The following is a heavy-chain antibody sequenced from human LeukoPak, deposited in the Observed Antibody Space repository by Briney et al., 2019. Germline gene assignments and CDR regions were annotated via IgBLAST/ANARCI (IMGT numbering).Heavy chain of an antibody. CDR2: IRSKAYGGTT. CDR1: GFXFGDYA. J-gene: IGHJ4*02. V-gene: IGHV3-49*04. D-gene: IGHD4-17*01. CDR3: TRDRRGDYPHFDY. Sequence: PGRSLRLSCTASGFXFGDYAISWVRQAPGKGLEWVGFIRSKAYGGTTEYAASVKGRFTISRDDSKSIAYLQMNSLKTEDTAVYYCTRDRRGDYPHFDYWGQGTLVTVSS.